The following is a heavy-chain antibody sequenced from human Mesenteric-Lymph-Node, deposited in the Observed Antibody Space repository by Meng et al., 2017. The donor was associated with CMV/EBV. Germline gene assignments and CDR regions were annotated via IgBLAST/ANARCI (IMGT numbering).Heavy chain of an antibody. CDR1: GFTFSSYW. J-gene: IGHJ6*02. Sequence: GESLKISCAASGFTFSSYWMSWVRQAPGKGLEWVAIIRYDGSNKHYADSVKGRFTISRDNPKNTLYLQMNSLRPEDAAVYYCAKDRCCSSKNCYMGYYALDVWGQGTTVTVSS. V-gene: IGHV3-30*02. CDR2: IRYDGSNK. CDR3: AKDRCCSSKNCYMGYYALDV. D-gene: IGHD2-2*01.